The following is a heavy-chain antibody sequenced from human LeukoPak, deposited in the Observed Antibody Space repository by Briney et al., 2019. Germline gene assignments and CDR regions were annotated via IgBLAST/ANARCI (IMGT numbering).Heavy chain of an antibody. CDR1: GYRFTSYW. CDR3: ARAGAVGVVTATPIDY. J-gene: IGHJ4*02. D-gene: IGHD2-21*02. CDR2: IYPGDSDT. V-gene: IGHV5-51*01. Sequence: GASLQISCQGSGYRFTSYWIGWVRQLPGKGLEWMGIIYPGDSDTSYSPSFQGQVTISADKSISTAYLQWSSLKASDTAMYYCARAGAVGVVTATPIDYWGQGTLVTVSS.